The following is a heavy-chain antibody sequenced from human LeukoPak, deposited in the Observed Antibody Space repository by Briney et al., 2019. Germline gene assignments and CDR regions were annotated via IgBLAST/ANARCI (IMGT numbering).Heavy chain of an antibody. J-gene: IGHJ4*02. Sequence: GGSLTLSCAASGFTFSDYWMTWVRQAPGKGLEWVVNIKQDGSEKYYVESMKGRFTISGDNAKDSLYLQMNSLRGEDTAVYYCVRGGYSSRRFDYWGQGTLVTVPS. CDR1: GFTFSDYW. V-gene: IGHV3-7*01. CDR3: VRGGYSSRRFDY. CDR2: IKQDGSEK. D-gene: IGHD6-13*01.